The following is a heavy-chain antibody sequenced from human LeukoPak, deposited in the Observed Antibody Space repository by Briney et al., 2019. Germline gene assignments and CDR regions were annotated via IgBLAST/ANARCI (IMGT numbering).Heavy chain of an antibody. Sequence: SETLPLTCTVSSYSISSGYYWGWIRQPPGKGLEWIGSIYHSGSTYYNPSLKSRVTISVDTSKNQFSLKVSSVTAADTAVYYCVRNAGHGNGKTPGDAFDIWAQGQWSPSLQ. CDR2: IYHSGST. V-gene: IGHV4-38-2*02. CDR1: SYSISSGYY. J-gene: IGHJ3*02. CDR3: VRNAGHGNGKTPGDAFDI. D-gene: IGHD1-14*01.